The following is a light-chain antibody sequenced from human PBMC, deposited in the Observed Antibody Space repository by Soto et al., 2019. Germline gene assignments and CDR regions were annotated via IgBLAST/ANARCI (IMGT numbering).Light chain of an antibody. Sequence: EIVLTQSPATLSLSAGERATLSCRASQSVGSSLAWYQQRPGQAPRLLIYDAFIRATGIPARFSGSGSGTDFTLTISSLQSEDFGVYFCQQYDNWPHTFGGGTKVDIK. V-gene: IGKV3D-15*01. CDR1: QSVGSS. CDR2: DAF. CDR3: QQYDNWPHT. J-gene: IGKJ4*01.